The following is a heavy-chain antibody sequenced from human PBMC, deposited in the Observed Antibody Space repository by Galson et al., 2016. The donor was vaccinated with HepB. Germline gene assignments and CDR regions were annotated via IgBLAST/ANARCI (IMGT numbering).Heavy chain of an antibody. D-gene: IGHD5-24*01. J-gene: IGHJ4*02. Sequence: SVKVSCKASGYSFPTYGISWVRQAPGQGLEWLGWISANSGNTNYAQKFQGRVTMTRATSASTVYMDLRSLRSDDTAVYYCARDVQFRFDYWGQGTLVTVSS. V-gene: IGHV1-18*04. CDR3: ARDVQFRFDY. CDR1: GYSFPTYG. CDR2: ISANSGNT.